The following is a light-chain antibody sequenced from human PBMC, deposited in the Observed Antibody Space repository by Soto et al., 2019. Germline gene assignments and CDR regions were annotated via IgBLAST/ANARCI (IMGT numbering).Light chain of an antibody. Sequence: DIKMTQSPSTLSASVGDRVTITCRASQSINSWLAWYQQKPGKAPKLLMYRASTLESGVRSRFSGSSSGTEFPLTITSLQPDDFATYYCQQYDTYGAWTFGQGTKVEIK. CDR2: RAS. CDR3: QQYDTYGAWT. J-gene: IGKJ1*01. V-gene: IGKV1-5*03. CDR1: QSINSW.